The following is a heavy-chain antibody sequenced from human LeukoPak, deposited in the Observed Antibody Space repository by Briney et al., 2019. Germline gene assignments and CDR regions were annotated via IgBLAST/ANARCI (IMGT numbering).Heavy chain of an antibody. CDR1: GYTFTGYY. J-gene: IGHJ5*02. Sequence: ASVKVSCKASGYTFTGYYMHWVRQAPGQGLEWMGWINPNSGGTNYAQKFQGRVTMTRDTSISTAYMELRSLRFDDTAIYYCAKDWHILTGRNCFDPWGQGTLVTVSS. CDR2: INPNSGGT. CDR3: AKDWHILTGRNCFDP. D-gene: IGHD3-9*01. V-gene: IGHV1-2*02.